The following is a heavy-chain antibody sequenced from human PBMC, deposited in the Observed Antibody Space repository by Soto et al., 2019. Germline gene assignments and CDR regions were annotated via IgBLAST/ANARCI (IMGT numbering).Heavy chain of an antibody. CDR1: GGSINDFY. Sequence: PSETLSLTCTVSGGSINDFYWSWIRQPPGKGLEWIGYIYYSGSTDYNPSLKGRVTISVDTSKSQFSLKLRSVTAADTAVYYCARVGGVAARTFDYWGQGTLVTVS. CDR3: ARVGGVAARTFDY. J-gene: IGHJ4*02. CDR2: IYYSGST. D-gene: IGHD6-6*01. V-gene: IGHV4-59*01.